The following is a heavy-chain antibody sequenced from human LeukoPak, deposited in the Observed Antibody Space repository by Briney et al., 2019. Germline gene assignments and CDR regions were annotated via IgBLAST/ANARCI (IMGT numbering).Heavy chain of an antibody. J-gene: IGHJ4*02. Sequence: GASVKVSCKASGYTFSSYGITWVRQAPGQGLEWIGWISAYNGDTNFAQKFQGRVTMTTHTSTTTAYMELSSLRSDDTAIYYCARGSYCDYWGQGTLVTVTS. CDR1: GYTFSSYG. V-gene: IGHV1-18*01. CDR3: ARGSYCDY. CDR2: ISAYNGDT. D-gene: IGHD1-26*01.